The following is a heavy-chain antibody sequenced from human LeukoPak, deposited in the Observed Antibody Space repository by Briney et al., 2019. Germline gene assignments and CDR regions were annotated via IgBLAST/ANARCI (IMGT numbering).Heavy chain of an antibody. CDR3: ARAPSSGWYSDY. CDR2: IFYSGST. J-gene: IGHJ4*02. D-gene: IGHD6-19*01. CDR1: GGSITSGGYY. Sequence: TSQTLSLTCTVSGGSITSGGYYWSWIRQHPGMGLEWIGYIFYSGSTYYNPSLKSRVTFPVDTSKNQFSLKLSSVTAADTAVYYRARAPSSGWYSDYWGQGTLVTVSS. V-gene: IGHV4-31*03.